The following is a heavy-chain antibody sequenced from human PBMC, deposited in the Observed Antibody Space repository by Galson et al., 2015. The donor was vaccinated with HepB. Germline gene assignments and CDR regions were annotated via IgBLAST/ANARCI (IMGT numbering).Heavy chain of an antibody. CDR2: MNPKSTNP. V-gene: IGHV1-8*01. CDR3: ARDQYALKTYGRLNWFDP. CDR1: GYTFTSYD. D-gene: IGHD2-8*01. J-gene: IGHJ5*02. Sequence: SVKVSCKASGYTFTSYDVTWVRQAPGQGLEWMGWMNPKSTNPGYARKFQGRVTMTGDTSTGTAYMELRSLRSDDTAVYYCARDQYALKTYGRLNWFDPWGQGTLVTVSS.